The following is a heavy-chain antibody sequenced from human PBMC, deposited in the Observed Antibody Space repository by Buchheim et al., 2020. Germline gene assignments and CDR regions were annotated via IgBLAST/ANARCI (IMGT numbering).Heavy chain of an antibody. CDR3: ARTVVVAATREAEYGP. D-gene: IGHD2-15*01. CDR2: INHSGST. Sequence: QVQLQQWGAGLLKPSETLSLTCAVYGGSFSGYYWSWIRQPPGKGLEWIGEINHSGSTNYNPSPKSRVTISVDTSKNQFSLKLSSVTAADTGVYYCARTVVVAATREAEYGPWGQGTL. V-gene: IGHV4-34*01. J-gene: IGHJ5*02. CDR1: GGSFSGYY.